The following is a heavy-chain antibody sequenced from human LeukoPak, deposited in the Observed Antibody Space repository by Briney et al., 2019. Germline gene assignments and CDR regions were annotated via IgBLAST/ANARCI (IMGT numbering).Heavy chain of an antibody. CDR2: INPNSGGT. J-gene: IGHJ5*02. CDR1: GYTFTGYC. Sequence: ASVKVSCKASGYTFTGYCMHWVRQAPGQGLEWMGWINPNSGGTNYAWKFQGRVTMTGDTSISTAYMELTRLRSDDTAVYYCARGVSAAGMGDWFDPWGQGTLVTVSS. V-gene: IGHV1-2*02. CDR3: ARGVSAAGMGDWFDP. D-gene: IGHD6-13*01.